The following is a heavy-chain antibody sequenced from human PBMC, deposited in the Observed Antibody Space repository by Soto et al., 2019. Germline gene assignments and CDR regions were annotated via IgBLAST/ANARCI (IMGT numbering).Heavy chain of an antibody. D-gene: IGHD3-16*02. V-gene: IGHV4-59*01. CDR3: ARGTDAHLGELSLYFDY. CDR2: IYYSGST. CDR1: GGSISSYY. J-gene: IGHJ4*02. Sequence: SETLSLTCTVSGGSISSYYWSWIRQPPGKGLEWIGYIYYSGSTNYNPSLKSRVTISVDTSKNQFSLKLSSVTAADTAVYYCARGTDAHLGELSLYFDYWGQGTLVTRLL.